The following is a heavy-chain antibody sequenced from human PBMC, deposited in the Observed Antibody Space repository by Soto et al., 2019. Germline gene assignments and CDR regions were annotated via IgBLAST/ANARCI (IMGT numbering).Heavy chain of an antibody. V-gene: IGHV4-59*08. CDR3: ATQGFGKLHGLVDV. D-gene: IGHD3-10*01. J-gene: IGHJ6*02. CDR1: SVSINSFTNHY. Sequence: QAQLQTSGPGLVKPSETLSLTCTVSSVSINSFTNHYCSWIRQPPGKGLEWVGYISKSGFTRYHRSLSSRVTLSVDTSKNQFSLKLSSVTAADPALYFCATQGFGKLHGLVDVWGQGTTVTVSS. CDR2: ISKSGFT.